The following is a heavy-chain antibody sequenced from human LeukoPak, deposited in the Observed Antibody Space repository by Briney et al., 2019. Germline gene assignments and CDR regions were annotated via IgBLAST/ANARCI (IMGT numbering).Heavy chain of an antibody. V-gene: IGHV3-23*01. CDR1: GFTFSSYA. CDR3: AKNTGYNSGWYYFDY. CDR2: ISGSGGST. D-gene: IGHD6-19*01. J-gene: IGHJ4*02. Sequence: PGGSLRLSCAASGFTFSSYAMSWVRQAPGKGLEWVSAISGSGGSTYYADSVKGRFTNSRDNSKNTLYLQMNSLRAEDTAVYYCAKNTGYNSGWYYFDYWGQGTLVTVSS.